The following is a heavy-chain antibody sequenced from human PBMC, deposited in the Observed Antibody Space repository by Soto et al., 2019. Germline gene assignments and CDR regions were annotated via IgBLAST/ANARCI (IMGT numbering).Heavy chain of an antibody. V-gene: IGHV3-66*01. CDR1: GVTFSSYA. J-gene: IGHJ6*03. Sequence: GGSLILSCAASGVTFSSYAMSWVRQAPGKGLEWVSLIQSGGTTYYAGSVKGRFAISRDYSENTLFLQMNSLRVEDTAVYYCTGDDVHFNGDRYYGVPMDVWGKGTTVTVSS. CDR2: IQSGGTT. CDR3: TGDDVHFNGDRYYGVPMDV. D-gene: IGHD2-8*01.